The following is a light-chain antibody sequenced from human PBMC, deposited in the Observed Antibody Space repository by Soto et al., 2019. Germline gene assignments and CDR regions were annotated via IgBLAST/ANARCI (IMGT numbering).Light chain of an antibody. CDR1: SSDVGAYNF. Sequence: QSVLTQPASVSGSPGQSITISCTGTSSDVGAYNFVSWYQQHPGRAPKLMIYDVSYRPSGVSNRFSGSKSGNTASLTISGLQIEDEAEYYCCSYADSSSYVFRTGTKVTVL. V-gene: IGLV2-14*03. J-gene: IGLJ1*01. CDR2: DVS. CDR3: CSYADSSSYV.